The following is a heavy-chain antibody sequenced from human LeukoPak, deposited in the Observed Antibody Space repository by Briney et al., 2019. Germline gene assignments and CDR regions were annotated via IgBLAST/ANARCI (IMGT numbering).Heavy chain of an antibody. CDR2: ISWNSGSI. CDR3: AKDNLGDFYDSSGYPDY. D-gene: IGHD3-22*01. J-gene: IGHJ4*02. Sequence: GRSLRLSCAASGFTFDDYAMHWVRQAPGKGLEWVSGISWNSGSIGYADSVKGRFTISRDNAKNSLYFQMSSLRAEDTALYYCAKDNLGDFYDSSGYPDYWGQGILVTVSS. V-gene: IGHV3-9*01. CDR1: GFTFDDYA.